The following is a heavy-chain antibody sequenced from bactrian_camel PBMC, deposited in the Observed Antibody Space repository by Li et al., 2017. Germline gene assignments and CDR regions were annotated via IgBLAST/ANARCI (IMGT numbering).Heavy chain of an antibody. D-gene: IGHD6*01. CDR3: AADPRLWCSWYVAKDFRF. CDR1: GSTYGNC. Sequence: QVQLVESGGGSVQAGGSLTLACEFSGSTYGNCMGWFRQAPGKGLEWVSSIYNDGTTYYADSVKGRFTISRDNAKNTLYLQMNSLKPEDTAMYYCAADPRLWCSWYVAKDFRFWGQGTQVTVS. CDR2: IYNDGTT. V-gene: IGHV3S9*01. J-gene: IGHJ6*01.